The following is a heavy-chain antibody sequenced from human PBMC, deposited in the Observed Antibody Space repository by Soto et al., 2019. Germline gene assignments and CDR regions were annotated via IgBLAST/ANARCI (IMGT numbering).Heavy chain of an antibody. CDR1: GFTFGDYA. V-gene: IGHV3-49*03. CDR3: TRFNSGSYYPAIAFDI. D-gene: IGHD1-26*01. J-gene: IGHJ3*02. CDR2: IRSKAYGGTT. Sequence: PVGSLRLSCTASGFTFGDYAMSWFRQAPGKGLEWVGFIRSKAYGGTTEYAASVKGRFTISRDDSKSIAYLQMNSLKTEDTAVYYCTRFNSGSYYPAIAFDIWGQGTMVTVSS.